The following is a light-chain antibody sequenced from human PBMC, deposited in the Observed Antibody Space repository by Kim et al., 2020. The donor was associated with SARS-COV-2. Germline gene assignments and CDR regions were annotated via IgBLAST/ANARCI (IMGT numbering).Light chain of an antibody. CDR1: QGIRND. Sequence: ASVGDRVTITCRASQGIRNDLGWYQQKPGKAPKLLIYAASSLQSGVPSRFRGSGSGTDFTLTISSLQPEDFATYYCLQDYNYPFTFGPGTKVDIK. CDR3: LQDYNYPFT. CDR2: AAS. J-gene: IGKJ3*01. V-gene: IGKV1-6*01.